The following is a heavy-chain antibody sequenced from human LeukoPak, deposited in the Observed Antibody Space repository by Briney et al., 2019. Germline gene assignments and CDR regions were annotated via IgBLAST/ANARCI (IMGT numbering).Heavy chain of an antibody. CDR3: ARGDGEAAPPGGY. D-gene: IGHD2-15*01. Sequence: GASVKVSCKASGYTFTGYYMHWVRQAPGQGLEWMGRINPNSGGTNYAQKFQGRVIMTTDATISTAYMELSRLTSDDTAVYYCARGDGEAAPPGGYWGQGTLVTVSS. CDR2: INPNSGGT. J-gene: IGHJ4*02. V-gene: IGHV1-2*06. CDR1: GYTFTGYY.